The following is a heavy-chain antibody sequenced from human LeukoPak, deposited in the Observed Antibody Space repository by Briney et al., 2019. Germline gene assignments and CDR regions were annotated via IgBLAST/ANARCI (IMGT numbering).Heavy chain of an antibody. D-gene: IGHD6-6*01. Sequence: PGRSLRLSCAASGFTFSSYAMSWVRQAPGKGLEWVSAISGSGGSTYYADSVKGRFTISRDNSKNTLYLQMNSLRAEDTAVYYCAKPRYSSSGYFQHWGQGTLVTVSS. CDR1: GFTFSSYA. CDR2: ISGSGGST. J-gene: IGHJ1*01. CDR3: AKPRYSSSGYFQH. V-gene: IGHV3-23*01.